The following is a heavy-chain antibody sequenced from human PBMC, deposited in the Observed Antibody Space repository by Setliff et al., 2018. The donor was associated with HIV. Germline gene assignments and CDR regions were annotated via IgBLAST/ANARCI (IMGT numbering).Heavy chain of an antibody. CDR3: AIGSSNWPHRPNNYYFDY. J-gene: IGHJ4*01. V-gene: IGHV1-3*01. Sequence: ASVKVSCKASGDTFTTYALHWVRQAPGQRLEWMGWINAGNGDTKSSQKFQGRVTITRDTSASTAYMELSSLRSEDTGVYYCAIGSSNWPHRPNNYYFDYWGQERRSPSPQ. CDR2: INAGNGDT. CDR1: GDTFTTYA. D-gene: IGHD6-13*01.